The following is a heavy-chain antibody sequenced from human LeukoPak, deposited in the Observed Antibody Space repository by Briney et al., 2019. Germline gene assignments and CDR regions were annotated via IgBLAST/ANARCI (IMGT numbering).Heavy chain of an antibody. J-gene: IGHJ4*02. Sequence: PGGSLRLSCAASGFTFSNYVMSWVRQAPGKGLEWVSGISGSGDSTYYADSVKGRFTISRDNSKNTLYLQMNSLRAEDTAVYYCAKDLGRAAAGTDYWGQGTLVTVSS. CDR1: GFTFSNYV. CDR3: AKDLGRAAAGTDY. D-gene: IGHD6-13*01. CDR2: ISGSGDST. V-gene: IGHV3-23*01.